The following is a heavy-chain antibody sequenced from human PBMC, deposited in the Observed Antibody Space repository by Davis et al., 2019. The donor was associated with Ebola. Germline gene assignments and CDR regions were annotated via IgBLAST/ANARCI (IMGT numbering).Heavy chain of an antibody. CDR1: GGYISSYY. Sequence: SETLSLTCTVSGGYISSYYWSWIRQPPGKGLEWIGEINHSGITNYNPSLKSRVTISVDTSKNQFSLKLSSVTAADTAVYYCARVRGYSGYARFDYWGQGTLVTVSS. D-gene: IGHD5-12*01. CDR3: ARVRGYSGYARFDY. CDR2: INHSGIT. V-gene: IGHV4-34*01. J-gene: IGHJ4*02.